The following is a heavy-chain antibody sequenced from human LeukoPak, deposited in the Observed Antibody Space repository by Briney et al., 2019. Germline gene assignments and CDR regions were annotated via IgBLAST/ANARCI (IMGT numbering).Heavy chain of an antibody. J-gene: IGHJ5*01. Sequence: GGSLRLSCAASGFALRSYTVTWVRQAPGKGLEWVSSISSTSAYIYYAESVKGRFSISIDNVDNVVHLQMSSLTNEDTAVYYCARVAVAGPTGWFDSWGQGTLVTVSS. CDR3: ARVAVAGPTGWFDS. D-gene: IGHD6-19*01. V-gene: IGHV3-21*01. CDR1: GFALRSYT. CDR2: ISSTSAYI.